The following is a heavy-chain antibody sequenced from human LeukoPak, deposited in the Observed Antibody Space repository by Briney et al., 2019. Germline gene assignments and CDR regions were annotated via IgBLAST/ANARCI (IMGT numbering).Heavy chain of an antibody. Sequence: PSETLSLTCTVSGGSITTYHWSWLRQPPGKGLEWIGYIYYSGSTNYNPSLKSRVTMSVDTSNNQFSLKLSSVTAADTAVYFCARGTVTTQYFVYWGQGTLVTVSS. J-gene: IGHJ4*02. CDR3: ARGTVTTQYFVY. D-gene: IGHD4-17*01. CDR1: GGSITTYH. CDR2: IYYSGST. V-gene: IGHV4-59*01.